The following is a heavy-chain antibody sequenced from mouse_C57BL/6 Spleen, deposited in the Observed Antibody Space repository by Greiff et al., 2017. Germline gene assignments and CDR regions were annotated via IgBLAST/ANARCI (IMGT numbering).Heavy chain of an antibody. CDR2: IYPGSGST. Sequence: VKLMESGAELVKPGASVKMSCEASGYTFTSYWITWVKQRPGQGLEWIGDIYPGSGSTNYNEKFKSKATLTVDTSSSTAYMQLSSLTSEDSAVYYCARWRYYGSSYYFDDWGQGTTLTVSS. CDR3: ARWRYYGSSYYFDD. CDR1: GYTFTSYW. J-gene: IGHJ2*01. D-gene: IGHD1-1*01. V-gene: IGHV1-55*01.